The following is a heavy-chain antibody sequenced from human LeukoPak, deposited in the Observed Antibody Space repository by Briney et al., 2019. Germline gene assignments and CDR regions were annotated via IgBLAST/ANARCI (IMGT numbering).Heavy chain of an antibody. J-gene: IGHJ4*02. Sequence: GGSLRLSCVASGFSFGAYIMHWVRQAPGKGLDYVSAIRSDGSSTFYPNSVKGRFTISRDNSKSTLYLQMGSLRAEDTAVYYCTRRYGGHRGWEGYHDSWGQGTLVTVSS. CDR1: GFSFGAYI. CDR2: IRSDGSST. V-gene: IGHV3-64*01. CDR3: TRRYGGHRGWEGYHDS. D-gene: IGHD6-19*01.